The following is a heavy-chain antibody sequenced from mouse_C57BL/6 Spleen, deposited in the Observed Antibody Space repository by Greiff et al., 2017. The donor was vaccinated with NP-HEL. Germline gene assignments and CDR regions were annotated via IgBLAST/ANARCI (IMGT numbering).Heavy chain of an antibody. V-gene: IGHV1-26*01. D-gene: IGHD1-1*01. J-gene: IGHJ2*01. CDR1: GYTFTDYY. CDR2: INPNNGGT. Sequence: EVQLQQSGPELVKPGASVKISCKASGYTFTDYYMNWVKQSHGKSLEWIGDINPNNGGTSYNQKFKGKATLTVDKSASTAYMELSSLTSEDSAVYYCARDHYYGSSYFDYWGQGTTLTVSS. CDR3: ARDHYYGSSYFDY.